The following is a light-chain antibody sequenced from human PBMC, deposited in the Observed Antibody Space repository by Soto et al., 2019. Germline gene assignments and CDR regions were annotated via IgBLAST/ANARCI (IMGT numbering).Light chain of an antibody. CDR1: QSVSSSY. CDR2: GAS. J-gene: IGKJ3*01. CDR3: QQYGTSPFT. Sequence: EIVLTQSPGTLSLSPGERATLSCRASQSVSSSYLAWYQQKPGQAPRLLIYGASSRATGIPDRFSGSGSGTDFTLTISRLEPEDFAVYYCQQYGTSPFTFGPGTNGYQ. V-gene: IGKV3-20*01.